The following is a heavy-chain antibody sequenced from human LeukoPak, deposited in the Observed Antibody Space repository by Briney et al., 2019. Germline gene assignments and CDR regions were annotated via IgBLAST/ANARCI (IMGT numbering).Heavy chain of an antibody. V-gene: IGHV4-39*01. Sequence: SETLSLTCTVSGGSISSTSYYWGWIRQPPGKGLEWSGSIYYSGNTYYNPSINSTVTISVDTSKNQFSLNLGSVTAADTAVYYCARMSVFWYFDLWGRGTLVTVSS. CDR2: IYYSGNT. CDR1: GGSISSTSYY. J-gene: IGHJ2*01. CDR3: ARMSVFWYFDL.